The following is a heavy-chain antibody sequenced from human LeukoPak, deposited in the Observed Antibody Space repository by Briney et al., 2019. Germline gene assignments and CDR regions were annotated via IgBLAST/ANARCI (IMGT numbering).Heavy chain of an antibody. V-gene: IGHV4-4*09. Sequence: SETLSLTCTVSGGSISSYYWSWIRQPPGKGLEWIGYIYTSGSTNYNPSLKSRVTISLDTSKNQISLKLSSVTAADTAVYYCARLNYYYYMDVWGKGTTVTVSS. CDR3: ARLNYYYYMDV. J-gene: IGHJ6*03. CDR2: IYTSGST. CDR1: GGSISSYY.